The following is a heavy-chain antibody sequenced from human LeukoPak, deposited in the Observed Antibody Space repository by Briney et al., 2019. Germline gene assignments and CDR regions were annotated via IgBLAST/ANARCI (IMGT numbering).Heavy chain of an antibody. Sequence: SETLSLTCTVSGGSISSSSYYCGWIRQPPGKGLGWIGRIYYSGSPYYNPSLKSRVTLSVDTSKSQLSLKLRSVTAPGTAVFCCASLRWFDLGGQDTL. J-gene: IGHJ1*01. D-gene: IGHD4-23*01. CDR1: GGSISSSSYY. CDR3: ASLRWFDL. CDR2: IYYSGSP. V-gene: IGHV4-39*07.